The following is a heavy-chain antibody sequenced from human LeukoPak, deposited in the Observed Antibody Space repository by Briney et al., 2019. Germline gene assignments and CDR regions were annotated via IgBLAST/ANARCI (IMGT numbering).Heavy chain of an antibody. J-gene: IGHJ2*01. CDR3: ARYWGYCSSTSCYSRYFDL. CDR2: IYYSGST. Sequence: SETLSLTCTVSGGSISSYYWSWIRQPPGKGLEWIGYIYYSGSTNYNPSLKSRVTISVDTSKSQFSLKLSSVTAAETAVYYCARYWGYCSSTSCYSRYFDLWGRGTLVTVSS. CDR1: GGSISSYY. V-gene: IGHV4-59*01. D-gene: IGHD2-2*01.